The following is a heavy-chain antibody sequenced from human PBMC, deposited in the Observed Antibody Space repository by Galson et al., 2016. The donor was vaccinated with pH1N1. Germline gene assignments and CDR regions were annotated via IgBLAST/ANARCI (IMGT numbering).Heavy chain of an antibody. CDR3: ARAIGSRSSY. CDR2: INQDGSEK. D-gene: IGHD3-16*02. Sequence: SLRLSCAASGFSFSSYWMHWVRQVPGKGLEWVANINQDGSEKYHVDSVRGRFSISRDNAKNSLYLQMNSLRGEDTAVYYCARAIGSRSSYWGQGTLVTVSP. CDR1: GFSFSSYW. V-gene: IGHV3-7*01. J-gene: IGHJ4*02.